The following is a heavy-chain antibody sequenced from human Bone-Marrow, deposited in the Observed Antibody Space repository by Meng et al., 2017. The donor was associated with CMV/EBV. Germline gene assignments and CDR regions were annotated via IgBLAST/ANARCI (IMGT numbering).Heavy chain of an antibody. CDR1: GYTFTSYY. D-gene: IGHD6-13*01. Sequence: ASVKVSCKASGYTFTSYYMHWVRQAPGQGLEWMGIINPSGGSTSYAQKFQGRVTMIRDTSTGTVYMELSSLRSEDTAVYYCARKLAAAGPFYYWGQGTLVTVSS. J-gene: IGHJ4*02. CDR2: INPSGGST. CDR3: ARKLAAAGPFYY. V-gene: IGHV1-46*01.